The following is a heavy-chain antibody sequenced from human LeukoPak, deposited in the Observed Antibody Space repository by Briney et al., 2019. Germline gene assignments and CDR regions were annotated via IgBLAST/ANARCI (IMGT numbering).Heavy chain of an antibody. Sequence: SETLSLTCTVSGGSISSYYWSWIRQPPGKGLEWIGYIYYSGSTNYNPSLKSRVTISVDTSKNQFSLKLSSVTAANTAVYYCARVVPGIAVAGPYYYYGMDVWGQGTTVTVSS. CDR1: GGSISSYY. V-gene: IGHV4-59*08. CDR3: ARVVPGIAVAGPYYYYGMDV. J-gene: IGHJ6*02. CDR2: IYYSGST. D-gene: IGHD6-19*01.